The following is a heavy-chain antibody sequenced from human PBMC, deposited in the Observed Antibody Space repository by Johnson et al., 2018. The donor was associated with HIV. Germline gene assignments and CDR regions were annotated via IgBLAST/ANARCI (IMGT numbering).Heavy chain of an antibody. V-gene: IGHV3-7*05. CDR3: ARDRIQLWSARDAFDI. D-gene: IGHD5-18*01. CDR2: IKQDGSET. CDR1: GFTFRSYW. J-gene: IGHJ3*02. Sequence: VQLVESGGGLVQPGGSLRLSCVTSGFTFRSYWLSWVRQAPGKGLECVANIKQDGSETYYVDSVKGRFTISRDNTKNSLYLHMNSLRAGDTAVYYCARDRIQLWSARDAFDIWGQGTMVTVSS.